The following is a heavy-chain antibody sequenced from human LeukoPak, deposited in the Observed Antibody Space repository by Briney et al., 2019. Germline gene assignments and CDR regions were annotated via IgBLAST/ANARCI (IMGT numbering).Heavy chain of an antibody. V-gene: IGHV3-64*01. D-gene: IGHD3-10*01. CDR3: AKRGAMSYYGSYGMDV. CDR2: ISSSGDST. Sequence: PGGSLELFCAASGFTFNVYDKQLVRQAPGKGPEFVSAISSSGDSTYYANSVKGRFTISRDNSKNTLYLQMGSLRPEDTAVYYCAKRGAMSYYGSYGMDVWGQGTTVTVSS. CDR1: GFTFNVYD. J-gene: IGHJ6*02.